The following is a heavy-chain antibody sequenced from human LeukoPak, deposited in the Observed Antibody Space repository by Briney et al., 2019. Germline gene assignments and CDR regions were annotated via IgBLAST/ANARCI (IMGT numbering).Heavy chain of an antibody. Sequence: PSQTLSLTCTVSGGSLSSGGYYWSWIRQHPGKGLEWIGYIYYSGSTYYNPSLKSRVTISVDTSKNQFSLKLSSVTAADTAVYYCARAPSGLYYGSGSWFDPWGQGTLVTVSS. D-gene: IGHD3-10*01. CDR3: ARAPSGLYYGSGSWFDP. V-gene: IGHV4-31*03. J-gene: IGHJ5*02. CDR2: IYYSGST. CDR1: GGSLSSGGYY.